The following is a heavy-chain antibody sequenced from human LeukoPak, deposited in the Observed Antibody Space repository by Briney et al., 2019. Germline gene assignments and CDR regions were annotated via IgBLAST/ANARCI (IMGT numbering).Heavy chain of an antibody. Sequence: GRSLRLSCAASGFSFRTYSVHWVRQAPGKGLEWVSLIFASGSTTKYADSVKGRFTISRDNSKNTLYLQMNSLRAEDTAVYYCAKDLRPDGINDFDHWGQGTLVTVSS. V-gene: IGHV3-23*05. CDR3: AKDLRPDGINDFDH. D-gene: IGHD1-1*01. CDR2: IFASGSTT. CDR1: GFSFRTYS. J-gene: IGHJ4*02.